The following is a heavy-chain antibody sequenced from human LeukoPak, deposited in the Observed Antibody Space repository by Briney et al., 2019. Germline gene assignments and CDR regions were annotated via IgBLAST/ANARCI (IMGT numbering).Heavy chain of an antibody. CDR3: ARDRLTTEYCSSTSCSPLSY. D-gene: IGHD2-2*01. CDR1: GYTFTGYY. V-gene: IGHV1-2*02. Sequence: GASVKVSCKASGYTFTGYYMHWVRQAPGQGLEWMGWINPKSGGTNYAQKFQGRVTMTRDTSISTAYMELSRLRSDDTAVYYCARDRLTTEYCSSTSCSPLSYWGQGTLVTVSS. J-gene: IGHJ4*02. CDR2: INPKSGGT.